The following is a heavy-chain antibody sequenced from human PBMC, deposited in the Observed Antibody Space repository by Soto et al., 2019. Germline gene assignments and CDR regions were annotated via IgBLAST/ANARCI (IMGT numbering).Heavy chain of an antibody. CDR1: GGSISSGGYS. CDR2: IYHSGST. CDR3: ARTSGTYSRYYFDY. J-gene: IGHJ4*02. V-gene: IGHV4-30-2*05. Sequence: SETLSLTCTVSGGSISSGGYSWSWIRQPPGKGLEWIGYIYHSGSTYYNPSLGSRVTISVDTSKNQFSLKLSSVTAADTAVYYCARTSGTYSRYYFDYWGQGTLVTVSS. D-gene: IGHD2-15*01.